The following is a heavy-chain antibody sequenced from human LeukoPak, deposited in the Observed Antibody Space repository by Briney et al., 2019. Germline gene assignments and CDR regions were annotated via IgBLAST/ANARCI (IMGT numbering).Heavy chain of an antibody. Sequence: PSETLSLTCTVSGCSISSYYWSWIRQPPGKGLEWVGYIYYSGSTNYNPSLKSRVTISVDTSKNQFSLKLSSVTAADTAVYYCARGGIAVAGTVPLFDYWGQGTLVTVSS. CDR1: GCSISSYY. V-gene: IGHV4-59*01. CDR2: IYYSGST. J-gene: IGHJ4*02. D-gene: IGHD6-19*01. CDR3: ARGGIAVAGTVPLFDY.